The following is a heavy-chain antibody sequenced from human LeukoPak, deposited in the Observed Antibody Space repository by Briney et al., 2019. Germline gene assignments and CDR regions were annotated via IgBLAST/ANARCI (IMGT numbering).Heavy chain of an antibody. Sequence: PSETLSLTCTVSGGSISSYYWSWIRQPPGKGLEWIGYIYYSGSTYYNPSLKSRVTISVDTSKNQFSLKLSSVTAADTAVYYCARGAYGDYQPYFDYWGQGTLVTVSS. V-gene: IGHV4-59*08. CDR2: IYYSGST. CDR1: GGSISSYY. CDR3: ARGAYGDYQPYFDY. D-gene: IGHD4-17*01. J-gene: IGHJ4*02.